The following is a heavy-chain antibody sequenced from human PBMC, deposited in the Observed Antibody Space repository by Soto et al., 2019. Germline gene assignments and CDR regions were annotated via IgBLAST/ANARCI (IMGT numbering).Heavy chain of an antibody. CDR2: ISYDGNNE. CDR1: GFTFRSFA. CDR3: AKDHSGDYYNYYGLDV. V-gene: IGHV3-30*18. J-gene: IGHJ6*02. D-gene: IGHD4-17*01. Sequence: QVQLVESGGGVVQPGRSLRVSCAASGFTFRSFAMHWVRQAPGKGLEWVAVISYDGNNEYYADSVKGRFTISRDNSKNTVQLQMNSLRAEDTAVYYCAKDHSGDYYNYYGLDVWGQGTTVTVSS.